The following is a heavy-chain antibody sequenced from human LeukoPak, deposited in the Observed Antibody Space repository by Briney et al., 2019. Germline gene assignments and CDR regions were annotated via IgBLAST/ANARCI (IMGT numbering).Heavy chain of an antibody. D-gene: IGHD3-22*01. Sequence: SETLSLTCTVSGYSISSGYYWDWIRQPPGKGLEWIGSIYHSGSTYYNPSLKSRVTISVDTSKNQFSLKLSSVTAADTAVYYCARDPYYYDSSGYYFDYWGQGTLVTVSS. CDR3: ARDPYYYDSSGYYFDY. CDR2: IYHSGST. J-gene: IGHJ4*02. CDR1: GYSISSGYY. V-gene: IGHV4-38-2*02.